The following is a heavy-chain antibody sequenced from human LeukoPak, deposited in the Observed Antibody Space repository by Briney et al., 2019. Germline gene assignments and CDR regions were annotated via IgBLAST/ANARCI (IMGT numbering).Heavy chain of an antibody. CDR3: ARGWELKGEAFDI. CDR1: GGSFSGYY. D-gene: IGHD1-26*01. Sequence: SETLSLTCAVYGGSFSGYYWSWIRQPPGKGLEWIGEINHSGSTNYNPSLKSRVTISVDTSKNQFSLKLSSVTAADTAVYYCARGWELKGEAFDIWGQGTMVTVSS. CDR2: INHSGST. J-gene: IGHJ3*02. V-gene: IGHV4-34*01.